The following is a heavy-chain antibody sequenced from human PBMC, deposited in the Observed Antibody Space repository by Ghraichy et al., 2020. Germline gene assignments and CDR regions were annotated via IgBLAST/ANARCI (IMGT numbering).Heavy chain of an antibody. CDR3: ARGCTNCPPRDY. CDR2: MNPNSGYT. Sequence: ASVKVSCKTSGYTFTTYDINWVRQASGQGLEWIGRMNPNSGYTGYAQKFQGRVTMTRDTSMGIAYMELSSLRSEDTAVYYCARGCTNCPPRDYWGPGTLITVSS. J-gene: IGHJ4*02. V-gene: IGHV1-8*01. CDR1: GYTFTTYD. D-gene: IGHD1-1*01.